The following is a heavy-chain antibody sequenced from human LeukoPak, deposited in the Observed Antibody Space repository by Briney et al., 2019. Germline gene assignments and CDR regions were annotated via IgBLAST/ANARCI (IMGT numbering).Heavy chain of an antibody. Sequence: GGSLRLSCAASGLTFSSYDMNWVRQAPGKGLEWISYISRSGVTIYYAGSVKGRFTISRDYAKDSLFLQMNSLRAEDTAVYYCARHNPYGPGMDVWGQGTTVTVSS. CDR1: GLTFSSYD. J-gene: IGHJ6*02. V-gene: IGHV3-48*03. CDR3: ARHNPYGPGMDV. D-gene: IGHD3-10*01. CDR2: ISRSGVTI.